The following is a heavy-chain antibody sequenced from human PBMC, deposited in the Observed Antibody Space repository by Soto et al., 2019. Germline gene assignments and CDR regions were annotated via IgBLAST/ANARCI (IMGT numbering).Heavy chain of an antibody. J-gene: IGHJ6*02. CDR1: GDSVSSNSAA. D-gene: IGHD6-13*01. V-gene: IGHV6-1*01. CDR3: AREAKSHRSWGQTYGMDV. CDR2: TYYRSKWYN. Sequence: SETLSLTCAISGDSVSSNSAAWHWIRQSPSRVLEWLGRTYYRSKWYNDYAVSVKSRITINPDTSKNKFSLQLNSVTPEDTAVYYRAREAKSHRSWGQTYGMDVWGQGTTVTVSS.